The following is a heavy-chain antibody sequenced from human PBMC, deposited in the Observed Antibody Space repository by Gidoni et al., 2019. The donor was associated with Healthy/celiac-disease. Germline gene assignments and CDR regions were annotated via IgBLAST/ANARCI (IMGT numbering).Heavy chain of an antibody. CDR3: ASDAYYYGSGSLDY. J-gene: IGHJ4*02. CDR1: GFTFSSSW. Sequence: EVQLVESGGGLVEPGGSLRLSCATSGFTFSSSWMHWVRQAPGKGLVWVSRINSDGSSTSYADSVKGRFTISRDNAKNTLYLQMNSLRAEDTAVYYCASDAYYYGSGSLDYWGQGTLVTVSS. D-gene: IGHD3-10*01. CDR2: INSDGSST. V-gene: IGHV3-74*01.